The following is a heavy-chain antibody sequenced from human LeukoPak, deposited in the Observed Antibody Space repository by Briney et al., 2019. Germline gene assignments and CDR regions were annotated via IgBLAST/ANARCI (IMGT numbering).Heavy chain of an antibody. CDR3: ARAVGSGSFQTYYYYMDV. Sequence: SETLSLTCAVYGGSFSGYYWSWIRQAPGKGLERIGEINHTGTTNYNPSLKRRVTVSVDTSKNQFSLKLSSVTAADTAVYYCARAVGSGSFQTYYYYMDVWGKGTTVTISS. D-gene: IGHD3-10*01. CDR2: INHTGTT. V-gene: IGHV4-34*01. J-gene: IGHJ6*03. CDR1: GGSFSGYY.